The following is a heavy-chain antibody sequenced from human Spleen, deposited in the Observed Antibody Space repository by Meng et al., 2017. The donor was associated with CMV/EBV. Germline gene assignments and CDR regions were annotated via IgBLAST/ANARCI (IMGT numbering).Heavy chain of an antibody. D-gene: IGHD3-22*01. CDR2: ISSASSYI. V-gene: IGHV3-21*01. J-gene: IGHJ4*02. Sequence: ASGFTFSSYSMLGVRQAPGKGLEGVSHISSASSYIYYADSLKGRFTISRDNAKNSLYLQMSSLRAEDTAVYYCARGGVNGYYSDYWGLGTLVTVSS. CDR3: ARGGVNGYYSDY. CDR1: GFTFSSYS.